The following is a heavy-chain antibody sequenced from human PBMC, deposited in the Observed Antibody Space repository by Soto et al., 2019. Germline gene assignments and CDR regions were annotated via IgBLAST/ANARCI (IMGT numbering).Heavy chain of an antibody. Sequence: SETLSLTCTVSGGSISSSSYYWGWIRQPPGKGLEWIGSIYYSGSTYYNPSLKSRVTISVDTSKNQFSLKLSSVTAADTAVYYCARDSSAAHWYFDLWGRGTLVTVSS. V-gene: IGHV4-39*07. CDR3: ARDSSAAHWYFDL. CDR2: IYYSGST. CDR1: GGSISSSSYY. J-gene: IGHJ2*01.